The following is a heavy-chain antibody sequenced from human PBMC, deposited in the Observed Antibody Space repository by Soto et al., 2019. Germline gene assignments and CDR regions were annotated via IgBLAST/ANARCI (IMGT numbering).Heavy chain of an antibody. Sequence: EVQLVESGGGLVQPGGSLRLSCAASGFTFSSYWMHWVRQAPGKGLVWVSRINSDGSSTSYADSVKGRFTISRDKAKNTLYLEMNRLIAEGTAVYYCVRTGLVVAAATREDYWGQGTLVTVPS. CDR2: INSDGSST. J-gene: IGHJ4*02. D-gene: IGHD2-15*01. CDR3: VRTGLVVAAATREDY. V-gene: IGHV3-74*01. CDR1: GFTFSSYW.